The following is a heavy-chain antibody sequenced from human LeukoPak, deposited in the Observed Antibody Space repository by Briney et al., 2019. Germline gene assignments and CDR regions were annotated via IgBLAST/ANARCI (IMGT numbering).Heavy chain of an antibody. D-gene: IGHD2-8*01. CDR2: ISSSSSHT. CDR1: GFTLSTYE. J-gene: IGHJ3*02. CDR3: ARDVSSSTRAFDI. Sequence: GGSLRLSCAASGFTLSTYEMTWVRQAPGKVLEWVSFISSSSSHTFYADSVKGRFTIFRDTAKNSLYLQMNNLRGEDTAVYYCARDVSSSTRAFDIWGQGTMVAVS. V-gene: IGHV3-48*03.